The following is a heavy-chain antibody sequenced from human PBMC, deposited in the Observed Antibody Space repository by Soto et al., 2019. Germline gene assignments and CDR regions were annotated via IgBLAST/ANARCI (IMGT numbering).Heavy chain of an antibody. J-gene: IGHJ5*02. D-gene: IGHD2-21*01. V-gene: IGHV3-7*04. CDR2: MNPDGSEQ. Sequence: EVHLVESGGDLVQPGGSLRLSCVASGFTFSDYWMSWVRQTPGKGLEGVANMNPDGSEQYYLDSVKGRFTISRDNAKNSLSLQMNSLRGEDTAVYYCTRDLNHDCGPWGQGTQVIVSS. CDR3: TRDLNHDCGP. CDR1: GFTFSDYW.